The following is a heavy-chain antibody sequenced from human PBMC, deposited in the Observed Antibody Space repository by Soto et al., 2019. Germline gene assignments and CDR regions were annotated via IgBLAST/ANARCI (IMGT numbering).Heavy chain of an antibody. Sequence: SETLSLTCTVSGGSISSYYWSWIRQPPGKGLEWVGHIYYSGSTNYNPSLKSRVTISVDTSKNQFSLKLSSVTAADTAVYYCARQSCSSTSCYSWVSWFDPWGQGTLVTVSS. J-gene: IGHJ5*02. CDR1: GGSISSYY. V-gene: IGHV4-59*08. D-gene: IGHD2-2*01. CDR2: IYYSGST. CDR3: ARQSCSSTSCYSWVSWFDP.